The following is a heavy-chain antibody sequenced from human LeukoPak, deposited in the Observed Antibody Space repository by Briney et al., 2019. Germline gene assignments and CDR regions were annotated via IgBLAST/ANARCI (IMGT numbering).Heavy chain of an antibody. D-gene: IGHD4-23*01. Sequence: GGSLRLSCAASGFTFSSYAMSWVRQAPGKGLEWVSAISGSGSSTYYADSVKGRFTISRDNSKNTLYLQMNSLRAEDTAVYYCARDNSVEDTAWWFDPWGQGTLVTVSS. V-gene: IGHV3-23*01. CDR3: ARDNSVEDTAWWFDP. CDR2: ISGSGSST. CDR1: GFTFSSYA. J-gene: IGHJ5*02.